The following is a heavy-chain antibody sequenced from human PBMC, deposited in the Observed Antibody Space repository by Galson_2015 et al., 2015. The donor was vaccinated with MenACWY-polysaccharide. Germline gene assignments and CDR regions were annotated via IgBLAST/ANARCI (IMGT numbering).Heavy chain of an antibody. D-gene: IGHD3-3*01. V-gene: IGHV3-23*01. J-gene: IGHJ5*02. CDR2: IRSSGNNT. CDR3: AKDSTDLWSVAGRFDH. Sequence: SLRLSCAASGFTFTSYAMSWVRQAPGKGLEWVSAIRSSGNNTYYADSVKGRFTISRDNSKNTLYLQMNSLRAEDTAVYYCAKDSTDLWSVAGRFDHGGQGTLATVSS. CDR1: GFTFTSYA.